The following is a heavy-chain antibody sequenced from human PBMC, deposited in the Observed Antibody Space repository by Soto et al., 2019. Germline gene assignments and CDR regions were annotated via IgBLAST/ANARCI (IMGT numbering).Heavy chain of an antibody. D-gene: IGHD3-16*01. Sequence: GGSLRLSCAASGFTFSSYAMSWVRQAPGKGLEWVSAISGSGGSTYYADSVKGRFTISRDNSKNTLYLQMNSLRAEDTAVYYCAKRKLGGASGSGCMDVWGQGTTVTVSS. CDR2: ISGSGGST. V-gene: IGHV3-23*01. J-gene: IGHJ6*02. CDR3: AKRKLGGASGSGCMDV. CDR1: GFTFSSYA.